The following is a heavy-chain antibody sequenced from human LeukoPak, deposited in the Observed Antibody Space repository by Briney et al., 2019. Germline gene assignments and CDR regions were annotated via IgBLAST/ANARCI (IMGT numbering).Heavy chain of an antibody. Sequence: PGGSLRLPCAASGFTFSSYAMSWVRQAPGKGLEWVSVISGSGGSTYYADSVKGRFTISRDNSKNTLYLQMNSLRAEDTALYYCAKDACSTTCYWSDYWGRGTLVTVSS. J-gene: IGHJ4*02. CDR1: GFTFSSYA. V-gene: IGHV3-23*01. CDR3: AKDACSTTCYWSDY. CDR2: ISGSGGST. D-gene: IGHD2-2*01.